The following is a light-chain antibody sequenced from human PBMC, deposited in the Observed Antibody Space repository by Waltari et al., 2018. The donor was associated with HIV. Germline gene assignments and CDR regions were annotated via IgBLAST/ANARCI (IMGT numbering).Light chain of an antibody. CDR3: QSYDNSLSGL. J-gene: IGLJ3*02. CDR1: SSNIGANND. CDR2: ATN. V-gene: IGLV1-40*01. Sequence: QSVLTQPPSVSGAPGQRVTIFCTGSSSNIGANNDVHWYQQLPGTAPKLLIYATNNRPSGVPDRFSGSRSGTSASLAITGLQAEDEADYYCQSYDNSLSGLFGGGTKLTVL.